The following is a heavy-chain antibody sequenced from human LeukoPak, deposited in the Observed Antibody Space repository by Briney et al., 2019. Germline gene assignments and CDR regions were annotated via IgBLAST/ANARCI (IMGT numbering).Heavy chain of an antibody. CDR2: MWYDGSIQ. CDR1: GFSFSSYG. V-gene: IGHV3-33*01. CDR3: ARTGYCSGGSCYGSDY. D-gene: IGHD2-15*01. Sequence: GGSLRLSCAASGFSFSSYGLHWVRQAPAQGLEWVAAMWYDGSIQYYADSVNGRFTTSRDNSNNTLYLQMDSLRAEDTAVYDCARTGYCSGGSCYGSDYWGQGTLVTVSS. J-gene: IGHJ4*02.